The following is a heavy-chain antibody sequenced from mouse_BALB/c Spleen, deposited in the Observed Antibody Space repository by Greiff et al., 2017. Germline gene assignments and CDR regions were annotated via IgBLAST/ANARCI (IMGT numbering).Heavy chain of an antibody. V-gene: IGHV5-6-5*01. CDR2: ISSGGST. CDR1: GFTFSSYA. J-gene: IGHJ4*01. CDR3: ARGRDDDDHYYAMDY. Sequence: EVKLVESGGGLVKPGGSLKLSCAASGFTFSSYAMSWVRQTPEKRLEWVASISSGGSTYYPDSVKGRFTISRDNARNILYLQMSSRRSEDTAMYYCARGRDDDDHYYAMDYWGQGTAVTVSS. D-gene: IGHD2-4*01.